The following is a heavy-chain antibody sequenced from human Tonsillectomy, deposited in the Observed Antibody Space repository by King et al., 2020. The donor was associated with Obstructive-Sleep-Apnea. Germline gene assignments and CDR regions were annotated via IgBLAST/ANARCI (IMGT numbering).Heavy chain of an antibody. CDR3: SREKGYSFDY. V-gene: IGHV3-49*01. J-gene: IGHJ4*02. CDR1: GFTFGDYA. CDR2: IRSETYGQTT. Sequence: VQLVESGGDLLQPGRSLRLSCTGSGFTFGDYAMSWFRRAPGKGLEWGGFIRSETYGQTTGYAASVKGRSIISRDGSKSIAYLQFNSLKTDDTAVYFCSREKGYSFDYWGQGTRVTVSS. D-gene: IGHD5-18*01.